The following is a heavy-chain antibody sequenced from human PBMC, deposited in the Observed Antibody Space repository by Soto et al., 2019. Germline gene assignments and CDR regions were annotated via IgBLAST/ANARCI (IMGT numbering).Heavy chain of an antibody. Sequence: QVQLQESGPGLVKPSQTLSLTCTVSGGSISSGGYYWSWIRQHPGKGLEWIGYIYYSGSTYYNPSLRGLVNISVDTSKNQFSLKLSSVTAADTAVYYCAREFRGQQLAGRGVDYWGQGTLVTVSS. CDR2: IYYSGST. CDR3: AREFRGQQLAGRGVDY. J-gene: IGHJ4*02. V-gene: IGHV4-31*01. D-gene: IGHD6-13*01. CDR1: GGSISSGGYY.